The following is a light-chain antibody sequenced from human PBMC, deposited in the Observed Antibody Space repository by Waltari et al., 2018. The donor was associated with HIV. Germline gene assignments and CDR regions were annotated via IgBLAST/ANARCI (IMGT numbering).Light chain of an antibody. CDR3: SSYAGSNNRV. CDR1: SSDVGGYNY. V-gene: IGLV2-8*01. J-gene: IGLJ2*01. CDR2: EVN. Sequence: QSALTQPPSASGSPGQSVTISCTGPSSDVGGYNYVSWYQQHPGKAPKLMIYEVNKRPAGVPDRFSGSKSGNTASLTVSGLQAEDEADYYCSSYAGSNNRVFGGGTKLTVL.